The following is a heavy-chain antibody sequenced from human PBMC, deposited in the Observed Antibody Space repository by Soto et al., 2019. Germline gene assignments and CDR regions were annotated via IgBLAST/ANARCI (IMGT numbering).Heavy chain of an antibody. CDR1: GFTFSSYW. D-gene: IGHD6-6*01. CDR2: INSDGSST. CDR3: ARGPWSSSQLDI. J-gene: IGHJ3*02. Sequence: PGGSLRLSCAASGFTFSSYWMHWVRQAPGKGLVWVSRINSDGSSTSYADSVKGRFTISRDNAKNTLYLQMISLRAEDTAVYYCARGPWSSSQLDIWGQGTMVTVSS. V-gene: IGHV3-74*01.